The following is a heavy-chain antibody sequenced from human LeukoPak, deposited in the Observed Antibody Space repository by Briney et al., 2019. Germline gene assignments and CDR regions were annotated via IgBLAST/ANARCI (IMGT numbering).Heavy chain of an antibody. CDR3: ARAKPDIVVVVAATNYYYMDV. CDR1: GGTFSSYA. Sequence: SVKVSCKASGGTFSSYAISWVRQAPGQGLEWMGGIIPIFGTANYAQKFQGRVTITADKSTSTAYMELSSLRSEDTAVYYCARAKPDIVVVVAATNYYYMDVWGKGTTVTVSS. V-gene: IGHV1-69*06. J-gene: IGHJ6*03. CDR2: IIPIFGTA. D-gene: IGHD2-15*01.